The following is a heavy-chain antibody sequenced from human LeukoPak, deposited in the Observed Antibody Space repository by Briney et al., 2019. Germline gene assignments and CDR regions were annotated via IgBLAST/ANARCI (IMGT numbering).Heavy chain of an antibody. V-gene: IGHV4-39*02. J-gene: IGHJ4*02. Sequence: SETLSLTCTVSGGSISSSSYYWGWIRQPPGKGLEWIGNIYYSGSTYYNPSLKSRVTISVDTSKNQFSLQLNSVTPEDTAVYYCARDRSAGEMATKISPWYFDYWGQGTLVTVSS. CDR2: IYYSGST. CDR1: GGSISSSSYY. CDR3: ARDRSAGEMATKISPWYFDY. D-gene: IGHD5-24*01.